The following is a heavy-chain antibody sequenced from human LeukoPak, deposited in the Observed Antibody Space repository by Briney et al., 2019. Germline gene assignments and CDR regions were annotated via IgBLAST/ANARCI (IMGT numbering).Heavy chain of an antibody. CDR2: VDPEDGRT. D-gene: IGHD3-3*02. Sequence: ATVKISCKASGYTFIRYHMHWVRQAPGKALECMGRVDPEDGRTIYAETFRDRVTITADRSTDTVYLEVTRLNSDDTAVYFCGTVAMLSTAFYFDHWGQGTLVTVSS. V-gene: IGHV1-69-2*01. J-gene: IGHJ4*02. CDR3: GTVAMLSTAFYFDH. CDR1: GYTFIRYH.